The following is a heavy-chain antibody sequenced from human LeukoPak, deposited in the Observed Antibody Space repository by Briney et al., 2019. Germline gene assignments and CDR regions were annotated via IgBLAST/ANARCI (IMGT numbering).Heavy chain of an antibody. J-gene: IGHJ6*03. Sequence: PETLSLTCTVSGGSISSYYWSWIRQPAGKGLEWIGRIYTSGSTNYNPSLKSRVTMSVDTSKNQFSLKLSSVTAADTAVYYCARDYFGTGYYYYYKDVWGKGTTVTVSS. CDR1: GGSISSYY. V-gene: IGHV4-4*07. CDR3: ARDYFGTGYYYYYKDV. D-gene: IGHD1-1*01. CDR2: IYTSGST.